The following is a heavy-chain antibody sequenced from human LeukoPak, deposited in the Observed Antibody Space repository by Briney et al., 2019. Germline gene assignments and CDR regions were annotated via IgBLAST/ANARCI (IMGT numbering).Heavy chain of an antibody. V-gene: IGHV3-23*01. Sequence: PGGSLRLSCAASGFTFSTYAMSWVRQAPGKGLEWVSAVSGSGISTYYADSVKGRFTISRDNSKNTLYLQMNSLRAEDTAVYYCAKTGSSSPTRPLTAIGDDWGQGTLVTVSS. CDR3: AKTGSSSPTRPLTAIGDD. CDR2: VSGSGIST. CDR1: GFTFSTYA. D-gene: IGHD6-13*01. J-gene: IGHJ4*02.